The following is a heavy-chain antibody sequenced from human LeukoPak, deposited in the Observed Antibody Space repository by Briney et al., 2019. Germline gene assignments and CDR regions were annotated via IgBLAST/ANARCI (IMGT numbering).Heavy chain of an antibody. V-gene: IGHV1-69*13. D-gene: IGHD2-2*01. CDR2: IIPIFGTA. J-gene: IGHJ4*02. Sequence: ASVKVSCKASGGTFSGYAISCVRQAPGQGLEWMGGIIPIFGTANYAQKFQGRVTITADESTSTAYMELSSLRSEDTAVYYCARDSRYQLPVYWGQGTLVTVSS. CDR3: ARDSRYQLPVY. CDR1: GGTFSGYA.